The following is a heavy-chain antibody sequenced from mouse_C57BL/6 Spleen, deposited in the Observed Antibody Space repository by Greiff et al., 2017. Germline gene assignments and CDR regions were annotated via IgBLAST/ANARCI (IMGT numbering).Heavy chain of an antibody. Sequence: VKLVESGGGLVKPGGSLKLSCAASGFTFSDYGMHWVRQAPEKGLEWVAYISSGSSTIYYADTMKGRFTISRDNAKNTLFLQMTSLRSEDTAMYYCARNGNYAYYYAMDYWGQGTSVTVSS. CDR3: ARNGNYAYYYAMDY. CDR1: GFTFSDYG. D-gene: IGHD2-1*01. J-gene: IGHJ4*01. V-gene: IGHV5-17*01. CDR2: ISSGSSTI.